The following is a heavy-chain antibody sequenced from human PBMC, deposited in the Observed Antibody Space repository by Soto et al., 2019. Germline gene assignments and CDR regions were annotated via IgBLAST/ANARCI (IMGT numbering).Heavy chain of an antibody. Sequence: QVLLLQSGAEVKKPGASVKVSCKASGYTFSGFYMHWVRQAPGQGLEWMGWINPNSGGTKSAEKFQVRVTMTRDTSISTAYMELSRLTSDDTAVYYCASAAVTGTAGLDFWGQGTQVTVSS. V-gene: IGHV1-2*02. J-gene: IGHJ4*02. CDR1: GYTFSGFY. CDR2: INPNSGGT. CDR3: ASAAVTGTAGLDF. D-gene: IGHD6-19*01.